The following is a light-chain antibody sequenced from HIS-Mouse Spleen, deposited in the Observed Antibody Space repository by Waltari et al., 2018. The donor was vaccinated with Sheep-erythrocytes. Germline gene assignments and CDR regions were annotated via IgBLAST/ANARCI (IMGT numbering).Light chain of an antibody. Sequence: AIQLTQSPSSLSASVGDRVTITCRASQGISSALAWYQQKPGKAHKLLIYDASSLESGVPSRFSGSGSGTDFTLTISSLQPEDFATYCCQQFNSYPLTFGGGTKVEIK. V-gene: IGKV1-13*02. CDR2: DAS. CDR1: QGISSA. J-gene: IGKJ4*01. CDR3: QQFNSYPLT.